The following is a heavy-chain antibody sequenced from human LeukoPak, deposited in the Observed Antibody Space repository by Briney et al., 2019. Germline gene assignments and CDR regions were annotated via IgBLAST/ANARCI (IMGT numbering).Heavy chain of an antibody. Sequence: PGGSLRLSCVASGFTFRTYAMSWVRQAPGKGLEWASAITGSGGSTFYADSAKGRFTISRDNSKDMLYLQMNSLRAEDTAVYYCAKKSGSDDYDLDYWGQGTLVTVSS. CDR2: ITGSGGST. CDR1: GFTFRTYA. V-gene: IGHV3-23*01. CDR3: AKKSGSDDYDLDY. D-gene: IGHD4-17*01. J-gene: IGHJ4*02.